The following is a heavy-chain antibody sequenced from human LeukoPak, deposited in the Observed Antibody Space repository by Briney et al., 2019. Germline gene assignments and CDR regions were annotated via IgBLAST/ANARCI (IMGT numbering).Heavy chain of an antibody. V-gene: IGHV3-23*01. CDR2: YRGSGGSE. CDR3: AKLRGPSYSHYYFDY. Sequence: PGGSLTLSCAASAFNFNIYGMSWVRQAPGKGREWVGYRGSGGSEYYEESVKGGFTFSRNNSKNTLYLQMDSLKAEDTAIYYCAKLRGPSYSHYYFDYWGQGTLVTVSS. CDR1: AFNFNIYG. D-gene: IGHD4-11*01. J-gene: IGHJ4*02.